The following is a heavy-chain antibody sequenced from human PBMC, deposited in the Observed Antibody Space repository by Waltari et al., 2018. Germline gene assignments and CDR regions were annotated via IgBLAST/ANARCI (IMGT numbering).Heavy chain of an antibody. Sequence: QLQLQESGPGLVKPSETLSLTCTVSGGSLSSSLYSWGWTRQPPGKGLEWIGSIYYSGRTYYNPSLKRRVTISVDTSKNQFSLKLSSVTAADTAVYYCARVRSGSGAFDIWGQGTMVTVSS. CDR2: IYYSGRT. CDR3: ARVRSGSGAFDI. D-gene: IGHD5-12*01. J-gene: IGHJ3*02. V-gene: IGHV4-39*07. CDR1: GGSLSSSLYS.